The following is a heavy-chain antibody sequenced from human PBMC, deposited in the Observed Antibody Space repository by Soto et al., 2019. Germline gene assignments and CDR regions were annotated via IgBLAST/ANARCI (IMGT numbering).Heavy chain of an antibody. V-gene: IGHV3-30*18. Sequence: SGGSLRLPCAASGFTFGSYGRHWVRQAPGKGLEWVAVISYDGSNKYYADSVKGRLTISRDNSKNTLYLQMNSLRAEDTAVYYCAKAIVVVPAAIEFYYYGMDVWGQGTTVTVSS. CDR1: GFTFGSYG. CDR2: ISYDGSNK. CDR3: AKAIVVVPAAIEFYYYGMDV. D-gene: IGHD2-2*01. J-gene: IGHJ6*02.